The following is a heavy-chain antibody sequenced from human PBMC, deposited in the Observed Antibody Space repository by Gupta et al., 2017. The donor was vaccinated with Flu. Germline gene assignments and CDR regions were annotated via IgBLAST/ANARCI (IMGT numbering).Heavy chain of an antibody. CDR3: ARDGAGDCSGGSCYSWFDP. D-gene: IGHD2-15*01. V-gene: IGHV3-74*01. Sequence: GLVWVSRIKSDESSASYADSVKGRFTISRDNAKNTLYLQMNSLRAEDTAVYYCARDGAGDCSGGSCYSWFDPWGQGTLATVSS. J-gene: IGHJ5*02. CDR2: IKSDESSA.